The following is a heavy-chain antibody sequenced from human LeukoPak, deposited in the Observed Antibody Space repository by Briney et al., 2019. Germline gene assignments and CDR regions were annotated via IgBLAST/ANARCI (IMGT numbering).Heavy chain of an antibody. CDR2: IYYSGST. V-gene: IGHV4-39*01. J-gene: IGHJ5*02. CDR3: ARHFKVVVPAAISALDWFDP. Sequence: SETLSLTCTVSGGSISSSSYYWGWIRQPPGKGPEWIGSIYYSGSTYYNPSLKSRVTISVDTSENQFSLKLSSVTAADTAVYYCARHFKVVVPAAISALDWFDPWGQGTLVTVSS. D-gene: IGHD2-2*02. CDR1: GGSISSSSYY.